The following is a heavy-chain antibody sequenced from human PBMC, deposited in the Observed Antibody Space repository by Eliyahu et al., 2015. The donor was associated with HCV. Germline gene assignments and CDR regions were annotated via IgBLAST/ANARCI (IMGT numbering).Heavy chain of an antibody. CDR2: INHSGDT. CDR1: GGSFXDYY. V-gene: IGHV4-34*01. CDR3: ARGRPLRYFDWLLKPPFFDY. Sequence: QVQLQQWGAGLLKPSETLSLTCAVYGGSFXDYYWSWICQSPGKGLEWIGEINHSGDTNYNPSLKSRVTISVDTSKNQFSLKVSSVTAADTAVYYCARGRPLRYFDWLLKPPFFDYWGQGTLVTVSS. D-gene: IGHD3-9*01. J-gene: IGHJ4*02.